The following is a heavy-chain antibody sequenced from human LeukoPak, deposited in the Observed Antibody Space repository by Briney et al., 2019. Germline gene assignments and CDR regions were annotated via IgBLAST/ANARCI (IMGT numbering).Heavy chain of an antibody. D-gene: IGHD4-23*01. CDR1: GDTFSSYA. CDR2: IIPILDIV. V-gene: IGHV1-69*04. Sequence: GASVKVSCKASGDTFSSYAINWVRQAPGQGLEWMGRIIPILDIVNYAQKFQGRVTITADKSTKTAYMELSSLRSEDTAVYYCARESGSNSGGYFDYWGQGTLVTVSS. CDR3: ARESGSNSGGYFDY. J-gene: IGHJ4*02.